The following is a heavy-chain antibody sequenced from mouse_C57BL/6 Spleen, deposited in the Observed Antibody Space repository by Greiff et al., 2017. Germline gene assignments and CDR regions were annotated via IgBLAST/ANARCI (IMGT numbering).Heavy chain of an antibody. CDR3: TREGYEGFAY. CDR2: ISSGGDYI. V-gene: IGHV5-9-1*02. CDR1: GFTFSSYA. D-gene: IGHD2-10*02. Sequence: EVQVVESGAGLVKPGGSLKLSCAASGFTFSSYAMSWVRQTPEKRLEWVGYISSGGDYIYYADTVKGRVTISRDNARNTLYLQMSSLKSEDTAMYYCTREGYEGFAYWGQGTLVTVSA. J-gene: IGHJ3*01.